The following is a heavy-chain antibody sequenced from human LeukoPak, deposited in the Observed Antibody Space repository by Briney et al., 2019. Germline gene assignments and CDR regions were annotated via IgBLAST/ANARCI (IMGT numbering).Heavy chain of an antibody. CDR3: ARRTYGSFDI. CDR1: GFTFTTYY. D-gene: IGHD4-17*01. J-gene: IGHJ3*02. CDR2: IKQDGSEK. V-gene: IGHV3-7*01. Sequence: GGSLRLSCAASGFTFTTYYMSWVRQAPGKGLEWVANIKQDGSEKYYVASVEGRFTVSRDNAKNSLYLQMNSLRAEDTAVYYCARRTYGSFDIWGQGTMVTVSS.